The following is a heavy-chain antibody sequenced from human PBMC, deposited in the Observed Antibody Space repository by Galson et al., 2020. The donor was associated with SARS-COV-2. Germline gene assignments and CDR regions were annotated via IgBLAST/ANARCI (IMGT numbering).Heavy chain of an antibody. J-gene: IGHJ4*02. CDR3: ARSLWFGELLEIPFDY. Sequence: SGPTLVKPTQTLTLTCTFSGFSLSTSGMCVSWIRQPPGKALEWLARIDWDDDKYYSTSLKTRLTISKDTSKNQVVLTMTNMDPVDTATYYCARSLWFGELLEIPFDYWGQGTLVTDSS. CDR1: GFSLSTSGMC. D-gene: IGHD3-10*01. CDR2: IDWDDDK. V-gene: IGHV2-70*11.